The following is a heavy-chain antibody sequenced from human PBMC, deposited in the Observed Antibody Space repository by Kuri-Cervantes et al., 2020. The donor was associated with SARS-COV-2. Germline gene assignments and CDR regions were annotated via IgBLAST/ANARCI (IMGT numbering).Heavy chain of an antibody. CDR3: AREYLSLSGEFFFDY. J-gene: IGHJ4*02. CDR1: GGSISSSSYY. D-gene: IGHD3-10*02. V-gene: IGHV4-39*07. Sequence: SETLSLTCTVSGGSISSSSYYWGWIRQPPGKGLEWIGSIYYSGSTYYNPSLKSRVTISVDTSKNQFSLNLTSVTAADTAVYYCAREYLSLSGEFFFDYWGQGTLVTVSS. CDR2: IYYSGST.